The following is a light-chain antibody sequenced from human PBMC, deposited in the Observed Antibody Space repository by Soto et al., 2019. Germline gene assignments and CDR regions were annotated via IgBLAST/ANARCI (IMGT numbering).Light chain of an antibody. V-gene: IGKV3-15*01. CDR1: QSVGNT. CDR3: LHYKDWPRWT. J-gene: IGKJ1*01. Sequence: EIVLTQSPATLSVSPGERATLSCRASQSVGNTLAWYQQQPGQTPRLLIYGASTTATGIPARFSGSGSGTEFTLTIDSLQSEDFAVYYCLHYKDWPRWTFGQGTKVDSK. CDR2: GAS.